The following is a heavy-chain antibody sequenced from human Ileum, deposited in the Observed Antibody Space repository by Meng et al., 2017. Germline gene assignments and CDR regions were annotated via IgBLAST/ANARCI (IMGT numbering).Heavy chain of an antibody. CDR2: IDHSGGN. V-gene: IGHV4-34*01. CDR1: GGSFSGYY. Sequence: QQWGDGLLKPSGTLSRKCGVYGGSFSGYYWGWIRQPPGKWLEWIGEIDHSGGNNYNPSLKNRVTISVDTSNNRFSLKLSSVKAAATALYFCARRVGATPYAYNWLDPWGQGTLVTVSS. J-gene: IGHJ5*02. CDR3: ARRVGATPYAYNWLDP. D-gene: IGHD1-26*01.